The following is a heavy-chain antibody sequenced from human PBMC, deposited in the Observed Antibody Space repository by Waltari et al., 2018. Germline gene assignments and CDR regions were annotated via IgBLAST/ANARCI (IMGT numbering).Heavy chain of an antibody. CDR2: INHSGST. V-gene: IGHV4-34*01. Sequence: QVQLQQWGAGLLKPSETLSLTCAVYGGSFSGYYWSWIRQPPGKGLEWIVEINHSGSTNYNPSLKSRVTISVDTSKNQFSLKLSSVTAADTAVYYCARAAYSNPSRGAFFDYWGQGTLVTVSS. J-gene: IGHJ4*02. CDR1: GGSFSGYY. CDR3: ARAAYSNPSRGAFFDY. D-gene: IGHD6-13*01.